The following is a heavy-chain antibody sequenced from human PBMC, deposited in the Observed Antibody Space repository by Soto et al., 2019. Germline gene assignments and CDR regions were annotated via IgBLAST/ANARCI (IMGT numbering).Heavy chain of an antibody. V-gene: IGHV1-69*04. CDR1: GGTFSSYT. D-gene: IGHD3-10*01. Sequence: SVKVSCKASGGTFSSYTISWVRQAPGQGLEWMGRIIPILGIANYAQKFQGRVTITADKSTSTAYMELSSLRSEDTAVYYCARDPGLLWFGELSPMPLDVWGKGTTVTVSS. CDR3: ARDPGLLWFGELSPMPLDV. J-gene: IGHJ6*04. CDR2: IIPILGIA.